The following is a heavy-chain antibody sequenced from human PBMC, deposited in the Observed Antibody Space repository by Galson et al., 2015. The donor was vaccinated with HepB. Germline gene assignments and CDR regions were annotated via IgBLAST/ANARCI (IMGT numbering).Heavy chain of an antibody. J-gene: IGHJ3*02. CDR1: GYTFTGYY. CDR2: INPNSGGT. D-gene: IGHD4-17*01. CDR3: ARKFDYGDYRAFDI. Sequence: SVKVSCKASGYTFTGYYMHWVRQAPGQGLEWMGWINPNSGGTNYAQKFQGWVTMTRDTSISTAYMELSRLRSDDTAVYYCARKFDYGDYRAFDIWGQGTMVTVSS. V-gene: IGHV1-2*04.